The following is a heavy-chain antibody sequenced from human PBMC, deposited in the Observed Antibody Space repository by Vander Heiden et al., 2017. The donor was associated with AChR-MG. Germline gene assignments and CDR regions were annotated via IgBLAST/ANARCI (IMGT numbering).Heavy chain of an antibody. CDR1: GFTVSSNY. D-gene: IGHD5-18*01. J-gene: IGHJ4*02. CDR2: IYSGGST. V-gene: IGHV3-66*04. Sequence: EVQLVESGGGLVQPGGSLRLYCAASGFTVSSNYMSWVRQAPGKGLEWVSVIYSGGSTYYADSVKGRFTISRDNSKNTLYLQMNSLRAEDTAVYYCARLSGYSYGYDYWGQGTLVTVSS. CDR3: ARLSGYSYGYDY.